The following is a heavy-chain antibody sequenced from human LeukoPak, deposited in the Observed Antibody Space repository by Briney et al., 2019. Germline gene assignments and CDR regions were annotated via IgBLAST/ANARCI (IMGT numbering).Heavy chain of an antibody. CDR3: ARGRGGDGYNWLCYFDY. CDR1: GFTFSSYW. Sequence: GGSLRLSCAASGFTFSSYWMSWVRQAPGKGLEWVAVISYDGSNKYYADSVKGRFTISRDNSKNTLYLQMNSLRSEDTAVYYCARGRGGDGYNWLCYFDYWGQGTLVTVSS. CDR2: ISYDGSNK. V-gene: IGHV3-30*03. D-gene: IGHD5-24*01. J-gene: IGHJ4*02.